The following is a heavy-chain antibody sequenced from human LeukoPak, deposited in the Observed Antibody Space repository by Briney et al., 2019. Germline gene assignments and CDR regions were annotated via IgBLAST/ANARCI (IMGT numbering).Heavy chain of an antibody. J-gene: IGHJ4*02. V-gene: IGHV4-61*02. CDR1: GGSIISDTYY. Sequence: SETLSPTCTVSGGSIISDTYYWNWIRQPAGKGLEWIGRIYTSGTTNYNPSLKSRVTISVDTSNNQFSLNLRSVTAADTAMYYCARGTLYSGWSYYFDYWGQGSQVTVSS. CDR3: ARGTLYSGWSYYFDY. D-gene: IGHD6-19*01. CDR2: IYTSGTT.